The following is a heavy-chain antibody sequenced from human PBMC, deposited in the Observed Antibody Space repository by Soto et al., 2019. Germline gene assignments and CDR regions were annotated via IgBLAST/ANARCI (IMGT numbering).Heavy chain of an antibody. J-gene: IGHJ4*02. V-gene: IGHV3-30*18. CDR2: ISHDGSNN. CDR1: GFTFRSYG. D-gene: IGHD2-2*01. CDR3: AKGDCSSTSCYRIDY. Sequence: GGSLRLSCAASGFTFRSYGMHWVRQAPGKGLEWGAVISHDGSNNYYADSVKGRFTISRDNSKNTLYLQMNSLRAEDTAVYYCAKGDCSSTSCYRIDYWGQGTLVTVSS.